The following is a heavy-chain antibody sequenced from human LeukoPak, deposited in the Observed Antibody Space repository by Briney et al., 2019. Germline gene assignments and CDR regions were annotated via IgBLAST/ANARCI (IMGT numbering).Heavy chain of an antibody. CDR2: IHPNSGGT. V-gene: IGHV1-2*02. CDR3: GRKSAARKTSEFDY. D-gene: IGHD6-6*01. Sequence: ASVKVSCKASGYTXTDCYLNWVRQAPGQGLEWMGWIHPNSGGTNYAQKFQGRVTMTRDTSISTAYMELSRLTFDDTAVYYCGRKSAARKTSEFDYWGQGTLVTVSS. J-gene: IGHJ4*02. CDR1: GYTXTDCY.